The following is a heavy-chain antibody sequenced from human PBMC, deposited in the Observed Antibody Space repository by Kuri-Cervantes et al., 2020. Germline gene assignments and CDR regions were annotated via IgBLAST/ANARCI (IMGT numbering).Heavy chain of an antibody. CDR1: GFTFGSYD. Sequence: GGSLRLSCAASGFTFGSYDMHWVRQATGKGLEWVSAIGTAGDTYYPGSVKGRFTISRENAKNSLYLQMNSLRAEDTAVYYCARDSTYYDILTGYYRGYYFDYWGQGTRGTVSS. J-gene: IGHJ4*02. CDR3: ARDSTYYDILTGYYRGYYFDY. D-gene: IGHD3-9*01. V-gene: IGHV3-13*01. CDR2: IGTAGDT.